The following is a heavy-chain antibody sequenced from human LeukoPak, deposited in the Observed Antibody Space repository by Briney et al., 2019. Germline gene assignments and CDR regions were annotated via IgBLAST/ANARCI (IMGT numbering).Heavy chain of an antibody. CDR3: ASGSLWSPNWFDP. CDR1: GFTFSSYG. J-gene: IGHJ5*02. Sequence: PGGSLRLSCAASGFTFSSYGMNWVRQAPGKGLEWVSGISPSGGGTYYADSVKGRFTISRDDSKNTLSLQMNSLRAEDTAIYYCASGSLWSPNWFDPWGQGTLVTVSS. V-gene: IGHV3-23*01. D-gene: IGHD3-10*01. CDR2: ISPSGGGT.